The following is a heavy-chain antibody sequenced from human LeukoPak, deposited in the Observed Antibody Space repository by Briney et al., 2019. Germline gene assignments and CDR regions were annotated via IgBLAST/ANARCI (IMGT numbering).Heavy chain of an antibody. CDR2: INPNSGGT. V-gene: IGHV1-2*02. J-gene: IGHJ6*03. Sequence: ASVKVSCKASGYTFTSYGISWVRQAPGQGLEWMGWINPNSGGTHYAQKFQGRVTMTRDTSISTAYMELSRLRSDDTAVYYCARGTSCYIGCYYYYMDVWGKGTTVTVSS. CDR3: ARGTSCYIGCYYYYMDV. CDR1: GYTFTSYG. D-gene: IGHD2-2*02.